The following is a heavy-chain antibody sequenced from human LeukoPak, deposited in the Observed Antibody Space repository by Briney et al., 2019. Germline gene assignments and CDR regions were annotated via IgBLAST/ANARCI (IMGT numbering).Heavy chain of an antibody. CDR3: TRQEGIVAYNDY. V-gene: IGHV3-30*02. Sequence: GGSLRLSCAASGFTFSSYGVHWVRQAPGKGLEWVAFVRYDGGVKYHADSVKGRFTVSRDNSKNTLFLQMDSLKPEDTAVYYCTRQEGIVAYNDYWGQGTLVTVSS. J-gene: IGHJ4*02. CDR2: VRYDGGVK. CDR1: GFTFSSYG. D-gene: IGHD3-22*01.